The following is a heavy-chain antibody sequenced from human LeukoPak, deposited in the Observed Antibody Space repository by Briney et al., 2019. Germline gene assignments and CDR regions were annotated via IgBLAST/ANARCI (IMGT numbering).Heavy chain of an antibody. CDR2: INPNSGGT. Sequence: ASVKVSCKASGYTFTGYYMHWVRQAPGQGLEWMGWINPNSGGTTYAQNFQGRVTMTRDTSISTAYMELSRLRSDDTSVYYCARAHSSSWYYYYYYMDVWGKGTTVTVSS. J-gene: IGHJ6*03. V-gene: IGHV1-2*02. D-gene: IGHD6-13*01. CDR1: GYTFTGYY. CDR3: ARAHSSSWYYYYYYMDV.